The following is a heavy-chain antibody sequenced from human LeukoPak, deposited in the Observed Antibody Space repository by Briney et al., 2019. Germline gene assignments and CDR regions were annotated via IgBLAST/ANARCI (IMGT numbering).Heavy chain of an antibody. CDR2: IYYSGST. Sequence: SETLSLTCTVSGGSISSSSYYWGWIRQPPGKGLEWIGSIYYSGSTYYNPSLKSRVTISVDTSKNQFSLKLSSVTAADTAVYYCASRVGDYDFWSGPWGFDPWGQGTLVTVSS. D-gene: IGHD3-3*01. J-gene: IGHJ5*02. CDR3: ASRVGDYDFWSGPWGFDP. V-gene: IGHV4-39*01. CDR1: GGSISSSSYY.